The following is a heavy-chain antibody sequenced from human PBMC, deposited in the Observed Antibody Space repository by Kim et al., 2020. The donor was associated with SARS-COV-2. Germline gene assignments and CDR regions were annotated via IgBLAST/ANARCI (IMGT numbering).Heavy chain of an antibody. D-gene: IGHD3-22*01. CDR2: INPNSGGT. Sequence: ASVKVSCKASGYTFTGYYMHWVRQAPGQNLEWMGRINPNSGGTNYAQNFQGRVTMTRDTSISTAYLELNSLRSDDTAVYYCFCGYSRPTPPGTFDVWGQGTMVTVSS. V-gene: IGHV1-2*06. J-gene: IGHJ3*01. CDR3: FCGYSRPTPPGTFDV. CDR1: GYTFTGYY.